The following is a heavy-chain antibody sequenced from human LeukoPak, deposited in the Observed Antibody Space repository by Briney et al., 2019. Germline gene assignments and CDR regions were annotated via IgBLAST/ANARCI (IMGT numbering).Heavy chain of an antibody. Sequence: SETLSLTCVVSGYSISSGYYWGWIRQPPGKGLEWIGSIYHSGSTYYNPSLKGRVTISVDTSKNQFSLKLSSVTAADTAMYYCARQGAFWGAFDIWGQGTMVTVSS. CDR1: GYSISSGYY. V-gene: IGHV4-38-2*01. J-gene: IGHJ3*02. D-gene: IGHD3-16*01. CDR3: ARQGAFWGAFDI. CDR2: IYHSGST.